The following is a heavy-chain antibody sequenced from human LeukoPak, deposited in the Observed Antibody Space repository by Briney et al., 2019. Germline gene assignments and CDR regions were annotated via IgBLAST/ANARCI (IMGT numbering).Heavy chain of an antibody. CDR1: GYTFTGYY. Sequence: ASVKVSCKASGYTFTGYYIHWVRLAPGQGLEWMGWINPNSGATNNAQKFQGRVTMTRDTSISTAYMELSKLRSDDTAVYYRARTYCGGDCYLNDAFDIWGQGTMVTVSS. CDR2: INPNSGAT. D-gene: IGHD2-21*01. CDR3: ARTYCGGDCYLNDAFDI. J-gene: IGHJ3*02. V-gene: IGHV1-2*02.